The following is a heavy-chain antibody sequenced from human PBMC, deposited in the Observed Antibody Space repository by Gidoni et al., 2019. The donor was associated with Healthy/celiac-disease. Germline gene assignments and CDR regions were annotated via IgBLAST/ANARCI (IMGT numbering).Heavy chain of an antibody. CDR2: IYYSGST. J-gene: IGHJ5*02. Sequence: QLQLQESGPGLVKPSETLSLTCTVSGGSISSSSYYWGWIRQPPGKGLEWIGSIYYSGSTYYNPSLKSRVTISVDASKNQFSLKLSSVTAADTAVYYCARLLYYYDSSGYYGGGSRENWFDPWGQGTLVTVSS. CDR3: ARLLYYYDSSGYYGGGSRENWFDP. V-gene: IGHV4-39*01. CDR1: GGSISSSSYY. D-gene: IGHD3-22*01.